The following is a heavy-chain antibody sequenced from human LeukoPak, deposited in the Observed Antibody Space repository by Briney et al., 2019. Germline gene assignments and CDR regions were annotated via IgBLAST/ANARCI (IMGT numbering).Heavy chain of an antibody. CDR1: QFTFNIYP. V-gene: IGHV3-30-3*01. D-gene: IGHD2-2*01. Sequence: PGGSLRLSCAASQFTFNIYPMHWVRQAPGKGLEWVATIAYDGTNIFYADSVRGRFTISRDNSKNTLYLQMNSLRAEDTAVYYCAKVPVGGGPAAIGFYYYYMDVWGKGTTVTVSS. CDR3: AKVPVGGGPAAIGFYYYYMDV. CDR2: IAYDGTNI. J-gene: IGHJ6*03.